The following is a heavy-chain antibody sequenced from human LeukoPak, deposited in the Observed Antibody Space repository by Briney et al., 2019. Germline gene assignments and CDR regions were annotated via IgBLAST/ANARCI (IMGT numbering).Heavy chain of an antibody. V-gene: IGHV3-7*03. CDR3: AREGDTAMGPDYYYYGMDV. J-gene: IGHJ6*02. Sequence: PGGSLRLSCEASGFTFSSYWMNWVRQAPGKGLEWVAHIRQDGSEKRYVDSVKGRFSISRDNAKNSLYLQMSSLRAEDTAVYYCAREGDTAMGPDYYYYGMDVWGQGTTVTVSS. CDR2: IRQDGSEK. D-gene: IGHD5-18*01. CDR1: GFTFSSYW.